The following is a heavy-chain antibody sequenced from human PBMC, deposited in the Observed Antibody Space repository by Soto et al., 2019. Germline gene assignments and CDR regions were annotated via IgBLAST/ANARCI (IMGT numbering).Heavy chain of an antibody. CDR1: GFTFRSYG. CDR3: AKRELDDY. Sequence: GSLRLSCAASGFTFRSYGMSWVRQAPGKGLEWVSGISESGSSTTYADSVKGRFTISRDNSKNTLFLQMNTLRAEDTAIYYCAKRELDDYWGQGTLVTVSS. J-gene: IGHJ4*02. V-gene: IGHV3-23*01. CDR2: ISESGSST. D-gene: IGHD1-7*01.